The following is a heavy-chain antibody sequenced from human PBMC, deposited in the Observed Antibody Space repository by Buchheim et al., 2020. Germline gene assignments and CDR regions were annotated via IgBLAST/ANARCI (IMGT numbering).Heavy chain of an antibody. J-gene: IGHJ4*02. CDR1: GFTVSSNY. D-gene: IGHD2-2*01. CDR2: IYSGGST. Sequence: EVQLVESGGGLVQPGGSLRLSCAASGFTVSSNYMSWVRQAPGKGLEWFSVIYSGGSTYYADSVKGRFTISRDNSKNTLYLQMNSLRAEDTAVYYCAREYCSSTSCYGGGWFDYWGQGTL. CDR3: AREYCSSTSCYGGGWFDY. V-gene: IGHV3-66*01.